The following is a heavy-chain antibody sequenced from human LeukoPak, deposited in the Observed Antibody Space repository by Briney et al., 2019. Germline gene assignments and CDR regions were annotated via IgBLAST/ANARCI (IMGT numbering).Heavy chain of an antibody. CDR2: ISSSSSYI. Sequence: GGSLRLSCAASGFTFSSYSMNWVRQAPGKGLEWVSSISSSSSYIYYADSVKGRFTISRDNAKNSLYLQMNSLRAEDTVVYYCARDITIFGVVIISHAFDIWGQGTMVTVSS. D-gene: IGHD3-3*01. CDR1: GFTFSSYS. V-gene: IGHV3-21*01. CDR3: ARDITIFGVVIISHAFDI. J-gene: IGHJ3*02.